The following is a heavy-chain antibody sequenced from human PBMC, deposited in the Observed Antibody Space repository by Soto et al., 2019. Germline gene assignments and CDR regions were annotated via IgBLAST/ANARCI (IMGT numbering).Heavy chain of an antibody. D-gene: IGHD7-27*01. Sequence: SETLSLTCTVSGGSVSSGNYYWTWIRQHPGKGLEWIGYIFYSGSTYYNPSLKSRVTISVDTSKNQFSLKLSSVTAADTAVYYCARDTSLGLVDYCGQGTLVTVSS. CDR1: GGSVSSGNYY. V-gene: IGHV4-31*03. CDR2: IFYSGST. J-gene: IGHJ4*02. CDR3: ARDTSLGLVDY.